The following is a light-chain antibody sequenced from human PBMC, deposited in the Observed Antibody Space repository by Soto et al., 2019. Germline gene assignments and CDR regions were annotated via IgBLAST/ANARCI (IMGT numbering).Light chain of an antibody. CDR3: SSYTTTTTRFL. CDR1: SSDVGGYNY. J-gene: IGLJ2*01. V-gene: IGLV2-14*01. Sequence: QSALTQPPSASGSPGQSVAISCTGTSSDVGGYNYVSWYQQHPGKAPKLIIYEVSYRPSGVSGRFSASKSGNTASLTISGLQAEDEADYYCSSYTTTTTRFLFGGGTKLTVL. CDR2: EVS.